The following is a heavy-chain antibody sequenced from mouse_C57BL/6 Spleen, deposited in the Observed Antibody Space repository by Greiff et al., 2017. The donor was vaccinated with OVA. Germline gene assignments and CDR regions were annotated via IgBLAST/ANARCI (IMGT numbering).Heavy chain of an antibody. D-gene: IGHD4-1*01. CDR1: GYTFTSYW. J-gene: IGHJ2*01. CDR3: TRDLGRERFDD. V-gene: IGHV1-50*01. CDR2: IDPSDSYT. Sequence: QVQLQQPGAELVKPGASVKLSCKASGYTFTSYWMQWVKQRPGQGLEWIGEIDPSDSYTNYNQKFKGKATLTVDTSSSTAYMQLSSLTSEDSAVFYCTRDLGRERFDDWGQGTTLTVAS.